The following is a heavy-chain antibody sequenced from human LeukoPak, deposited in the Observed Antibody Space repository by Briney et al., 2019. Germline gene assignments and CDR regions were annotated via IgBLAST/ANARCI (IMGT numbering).Heavy chain of an antibody. J-gene: IGHJ5*02. CDR2: IRTYNGNT. Sequence: ASVKVSCKASGYTFTDYAISWVRQAPGQGLEWMGWIRTYNGNTNYAQKLQDRVIVTTDTSTSTVYMELSSLRSEDTAVYYCARGGVAKLGPLDLWGQGTLVTVSS. CDR1: GYTFTDYA. V-gene: IGHV1-18*01. CDR3: ARGGVAKLGPLDL. D-gene: IGHD7-27*01.